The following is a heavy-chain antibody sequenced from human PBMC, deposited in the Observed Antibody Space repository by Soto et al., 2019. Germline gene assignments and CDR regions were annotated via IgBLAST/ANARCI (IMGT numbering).Heavy chain of an antibody. CDR2: ITGSGGHS. V-gene: IGHV3-23*01. CDR3: AKGTSSEFLLSFDD. Sequence: GSLRLSCLASGFPSSTYGFSTSAMTWVRQPPGKGLEWVSVITGSGGHSYYADSVKGRFTISRDNSRNTLFLQMDSLRADDTAAYFCAKGTSSEFLLSFDDWGHGTLVTVSS. D-gene: IGHD3-10*01. CDR1: GFPSSTYGFSTSA. J-gene: IGHJ4*01.